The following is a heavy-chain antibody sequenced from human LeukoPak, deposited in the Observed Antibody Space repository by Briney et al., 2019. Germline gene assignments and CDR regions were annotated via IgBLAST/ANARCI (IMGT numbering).Heavy chain of an antibody. CDR2: ISGNGGST. D-gene: IGHD6-13*01. CDR1: GFTFSNYA. CDR3: AKRPSSSWFPFVDV. J-gene: IGHJ6*04. V-gene: IGHV3-23*01. Sequence: PGGSLRLSCATSGFTFSNYAMSWVRQAPGKGLEWVSAISGNGGSTCYADSVKGRFTISRDNSKNTLYLQMNSLRAEDTAVYYCAKRPSSSWFPFVDVWGKGTTVTVSS.